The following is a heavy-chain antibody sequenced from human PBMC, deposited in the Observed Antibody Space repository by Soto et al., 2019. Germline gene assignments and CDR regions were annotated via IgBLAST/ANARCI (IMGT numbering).Heavy chain of an antibody. CDR3: ASATFNDYGDYVTMGDY. CDR1: GGSISSYY. V-gene: IGHV4-59*08. D-gene: IGHD4-17*01. Sequence: SETLSLTCTVSGGSISSYYWSWIRQPPGKGLEWIGYIYYSGSTNYNPSLKSRVTISVDTSKNQFSLKLSSVTAADTAVYYCASATFNDYGDYVTMGDYWGQGTLVTVSS. CDR2: IYYSGST. J-gene: IGHJ4*02.